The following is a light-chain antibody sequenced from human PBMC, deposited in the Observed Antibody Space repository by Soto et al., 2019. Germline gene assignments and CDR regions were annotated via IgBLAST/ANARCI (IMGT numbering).Light chain of an antibody. CDR1: QSVKSSY. CDR3: QQYGNSPRT. V-gene: IGKV3-20*01. Sequence: ETVLTQSPGTLSLSPGERATLSCRASQSVKSSYLAWYQQKPGQAPRLLIYGASSRATGIPDRFSGSGSGTAFTLTISRLEPEDFAVYYCQQYGNSPRTFGQGTKVEIK. CDR2: GAS. J-gene: IGKJ1*01.